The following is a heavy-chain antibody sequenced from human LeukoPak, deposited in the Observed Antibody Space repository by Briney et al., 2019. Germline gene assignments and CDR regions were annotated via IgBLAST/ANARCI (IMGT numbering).Heavy chain of an antibody. V-gene: IGHV3-53*01. CDR1: GFTVSSNY. CDR3: AGDAYYYDSSGPVD. J-gene: IGHJ4*02. CDR2: IYSGGST. D-gene: IGHD3-22*01. Sequence: GGSLRLSCAASGFTVSSNYMSWVRQAPGKGLEWVSVIYSGGSTYYADSVKGRFTISRDNSKNTLYLQMNSLRAEDTAVYYCAGDAYYYDSSGPVDWGQGTLVTVSS.